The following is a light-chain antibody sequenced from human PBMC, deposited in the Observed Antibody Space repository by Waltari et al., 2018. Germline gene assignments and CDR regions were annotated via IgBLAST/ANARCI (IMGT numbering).Light chain of an antibody. V-gene: IGKV1-5*03. CDR1: QSISSW. CDR3: QQYNSYLMYT. J-gene: IGKJ2*01. Sequence: DIQMTQSPSTLSASVGDRLTITCRASQSISSWLAWYQQKPGKAPKLLIYKASSLESGVPSRFSGSGSGTEFTLTISSLQPDDFATYYCQQYNSYLMYTFGQGTKLEIK. CDR2: KAS.